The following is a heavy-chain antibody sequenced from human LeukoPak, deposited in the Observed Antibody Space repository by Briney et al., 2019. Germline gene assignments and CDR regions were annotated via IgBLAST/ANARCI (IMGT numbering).Heavy chain of an antibody. CDR1: DDSITMYY. J-gene: IGHJ6*03. CDR2: VDHTGST. V-gene: IGHV4-59*12. CDR3: ARGRVSSSTWYSTYYYYFYMDV. Sequence: SETLSLTCSVSDDSITMYYWTWIRQHPGKGLEWIGYVDHTGSTNFNPSHNGRVSISRDTTKNLFSLRLRSVTAADTAVYFCARGRVSSSTWYSTYYYYFYMDVWGKGTTVTVSS. D-gene: IGHD1-1*01.